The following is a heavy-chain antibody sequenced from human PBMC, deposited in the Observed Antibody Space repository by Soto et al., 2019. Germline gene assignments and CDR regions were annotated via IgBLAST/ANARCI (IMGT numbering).Heavy chain of an antibody. Sequence: GGSLRLSCAASGFTFSNYVMSWVRQAPGKGLEWVSALTGDAGSTYYADSVDGRFSISRDNSRNTLYLQVTTLRAEDTAIYYCAKGSASARPYYFDYWGQGALVTVSS. CDR1: GFTFSNYV. J-gene: IGHJ4*02. CDR3: AKGSASARPYYFDY. CDR2: LTGDAGST. V-gene: IGHV3-23*01.